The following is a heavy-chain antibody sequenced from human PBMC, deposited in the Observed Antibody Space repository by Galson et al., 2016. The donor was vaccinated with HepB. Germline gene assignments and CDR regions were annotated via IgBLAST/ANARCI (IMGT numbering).Heavy chain of an antibody. CDR3: AKDALSGCYRVPCYWHFNL. V-gene: IGHV3-23*01. Sequence: SLRLSCAASGFTFVDYAMNWVRQAPGKGLEWVAGISESGDATHYADSVKGRFSISRDNSKNTLHLQMNSLGVDDTAVYRCAKDALSGCYRVPCYWHFNLWGRGTLVAVSS. CDR1: GFTFVDYA. D-gene: IGHD6-19*01. J-gene: IGHJ2*01. CDR2: ISESGDAT.